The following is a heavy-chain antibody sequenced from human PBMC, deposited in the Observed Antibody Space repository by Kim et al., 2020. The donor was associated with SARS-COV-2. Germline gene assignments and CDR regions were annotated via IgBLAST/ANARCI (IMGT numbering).Heavy chain of an antibody. D-gene: IGHD3-22*01. J-gene: IGHJ4*02. CDR2: IKQDGSEK. CDR1: GFTFSSYW. CDR3: ARDSIIPYYYDSSGIDY. V-gene: IGHV3-7*03. Sequence: GGSLRLSCAASGFTFSSYWMSWVRQAPGKGLEWVANIKQDGSEKYYVDSVKGRFTISRDNAKNSLYLQMNSLRAEDTAVYYCARDSIIPYYYDSSGIDYWGQGTLVTVSS.